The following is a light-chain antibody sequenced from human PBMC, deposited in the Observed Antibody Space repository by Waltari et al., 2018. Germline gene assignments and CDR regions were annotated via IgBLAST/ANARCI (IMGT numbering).Light chain of an antibody. CDR3: QHYVSLPAT. V-gene: IGKV3-20*01. Sequence: EFVFTQSPGSLSSSPGERVTLSSRASQSVSRTLAWYQQKPGQAPRLLIFGASNRATGIPDRFSGSGSGTDFSLTISRLEPEDFAVYYCQHYVSLPATFGQGTKVEIK. J-gene: IGKJ1*01. CDR2: GAS. CDR1: QSVSRT.